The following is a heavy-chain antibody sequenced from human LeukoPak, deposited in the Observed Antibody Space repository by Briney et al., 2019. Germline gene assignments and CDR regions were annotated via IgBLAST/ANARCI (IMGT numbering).Heavy chain of an antibody. J-gene: IGHJ4*02. V-gene: IGHV7-4-1*02. Sequence: ASVKVSCKASGYTFTMYAMNWVRQVPGQGLEWMGWINTNTGNPTYAQGFTGRFVFSLDTSVSTAYLQISSLKAEDTAIYYCAKGCGSRCYSEDYWGQGTLVTVSS. CDR2: INTNTGNP. CDR1: GYTFTMYA. D-gene: IGHD2-15*01. CDR3: AKGCGSRCYSEDY.